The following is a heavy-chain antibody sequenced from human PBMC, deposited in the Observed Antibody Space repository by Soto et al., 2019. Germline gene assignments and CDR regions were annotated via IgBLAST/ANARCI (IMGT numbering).Heavy chain of an antibody. D-gene: IGHD3-10*01. J-gene: IGHJ6*02. Sequence: HPGGSLRLSCAASGFTFSSYAMSWVRQAPGKGLEWVSAISGSGGSTYYADSVKGRFTISRDNSKNTLYLQMNSLRAEDTAVYYCAKDRYGSGSQPYYYGMDVWGQGTTVTVSS. CDR3: AKDRYGSGSQPYYYGMDV. CDR2: ISGSGGST. CDR1: GFTFSSYA. V-gene: IGHV3-23*01.